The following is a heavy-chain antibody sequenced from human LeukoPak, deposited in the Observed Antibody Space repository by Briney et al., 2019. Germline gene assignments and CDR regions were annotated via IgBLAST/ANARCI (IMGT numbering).Heavy chain of an antibody. CDR3: AKDGGSGYYYFDY. V-gene: IGHV3-23*01. J-gene: IGHJ4*02. CDR1: GFTFSYYY. Sequence: GGSLRLSCAASGFTFSYYYMSWVRQAPGKGLEWVSAISGSGGSTYYADSVKGRFTISRDNSKNTLYVQMNSLRAEDTAVYYCAKDGGSGYYYFDYWGQGTLVTVSS. CDR2: ISGSGGST. D-gene: IGHD3-22*01.